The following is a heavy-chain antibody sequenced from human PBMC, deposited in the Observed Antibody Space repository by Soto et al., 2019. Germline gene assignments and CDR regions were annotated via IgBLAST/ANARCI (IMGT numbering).Heavy chain of an antibody. J-gene: IGHJ3*02. Sequence: ASVKVSCKASGYTFTSYGISWVRQAPGQGLEWMGWISAYNGNTNYAQKLQGRVTMTTDTSTSTAYMELRSLRSDDTAVYYCARVKGDIVVVVAGENDAFDIWGQGTMVTVSS. CDR3: ARVKGDIVVVVAGENDAFDI. CDR2: ISAYNGNT. D-gene: IGHD2-15*01. V-gene: IGHV1-18*01. CDR1: GYTFTSYG.